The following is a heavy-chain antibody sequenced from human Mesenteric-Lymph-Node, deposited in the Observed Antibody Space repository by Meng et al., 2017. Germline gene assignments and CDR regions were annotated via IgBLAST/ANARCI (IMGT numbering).Heavy chain of an antibody. V-gene: IGHV4-59*02. D-gene: IGHD5-24*01. CDR1: GGSVSRDY. CDR3: ARVGETATAFEN. Sequence: SETLSLTCSVSGGSVSRDYWSWIRQPPGKGLEWIGYIYYTGSTNYNPSLKSQVTISVDASKNQFSLKLSSVTAADTAVYYCARVGETATAFENWGQGTLVTVSS. J-gene: IGHJ4*02. CDR2: IYYTGST.